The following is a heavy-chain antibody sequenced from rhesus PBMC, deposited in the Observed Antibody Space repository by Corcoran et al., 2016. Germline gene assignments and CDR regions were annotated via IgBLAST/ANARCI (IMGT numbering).Heavy chain of an antibody. J-gene: IGHJ4*01. CDR2: IDSSGAP. V-gene: IGHV4-160*01. CDR3: ARLAYCSGGVCPFDY. CDR1: GGSISGYW. D-gene: IGHD2-39*02. Sequence: QLQLQESGPGLVKPSETLSLTCAVSGGSISGYWWSWIRQPPGKGLEWIGRIDSSGAPDYNPSLKSRVTISRDTSKNQFSLKLSSVTAADTAVYYCARLAYCSGGVCPFDYWGQGVLVTVSS.